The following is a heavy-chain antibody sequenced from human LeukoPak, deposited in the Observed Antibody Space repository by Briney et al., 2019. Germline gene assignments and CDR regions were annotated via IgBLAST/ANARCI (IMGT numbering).Heavy chain of an antibody. CDR1: GGSISSRSYY. V-gene: IGHV4-39*07. CDR2: IYYSGST. D-gene: IGHD6-19*01. CDR3: ARVVAVAGSYYYYYMDV. J-gene: IGHJ6*03. Sequence: KASETLSLTCTVSGGSISSRSYYWGWIRQPPGKGLEWIGSIYYSGSTYYNPSLQSRVTISVDTSKNQFSLKLSSVTAADTAVYYCARVVAVAGSYYYYYMDVWGKGTTVTVSS.